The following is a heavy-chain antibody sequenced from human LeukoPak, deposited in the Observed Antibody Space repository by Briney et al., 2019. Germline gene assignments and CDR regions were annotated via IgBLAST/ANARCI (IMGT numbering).Heavy chain of an antibody. V-gene: IGHV3-7*01. D-gene: IGHD6-19*01. CDR2: IKPDGRGT. CDR3: TAVDGR. J-gene: IGHJ4*02. CDR1: GFSLTTYW. Sequence: GGSLGLSCATSGFSLTTYWMSWVRQAPGKGLEWVANIKPDGRGTFYVDSVKGRFTISRDNAKNSVYLQMNSLGEEDTAVYYCTAVDGRWGQGTPVTVSS.